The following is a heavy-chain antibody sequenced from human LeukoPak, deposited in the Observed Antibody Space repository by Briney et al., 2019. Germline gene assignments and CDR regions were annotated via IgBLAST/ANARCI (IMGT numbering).Heavy chain of an antibody. J-gene: IGHJ4*02. CDR1: GGSVSSGSYY. V-gene: IGHV4-61*01. CDR2: IYYSGST. Sequence: SETLSLTCTVSGGSVSSGSYYWSWIRQPPGKGLEWIGYIYYSGSTNYNPSLKSRVTISVDTSKSQFSLKLSSVTAADTAVYYCARELRYYDSSGYNYFDYWGQGTLVTVSS. CDR3: ARELRYYDSSGYNYFDY. D-gene: IGHD3-22*01.